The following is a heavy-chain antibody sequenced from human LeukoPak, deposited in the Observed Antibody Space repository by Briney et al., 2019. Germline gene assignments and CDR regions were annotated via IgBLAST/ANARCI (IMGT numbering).Heavy chain of an antibody. D-gene: IGHD2-2*01. CDR2: IIPILGIA. V-gene: IGHV1-69*04. J-gene: IGHJ6*03. CDR1: GGTFSSYA. Sequence: SVKVSCKASGGTFSSYAISWVRQAPGQGLEWMGRIIPILGIANYAQKFQGRVTITADKSTSTAYMELSSLRSEDTAVYYCARGPSGCSSTSCYYYYYYMDVWGKGTTVTVSS. CDR3: ARGPSGCSSTSCYYYYYYMDV.